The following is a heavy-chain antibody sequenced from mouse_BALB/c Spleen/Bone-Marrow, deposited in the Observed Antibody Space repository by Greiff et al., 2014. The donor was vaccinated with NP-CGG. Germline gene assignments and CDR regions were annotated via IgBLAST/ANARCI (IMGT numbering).Heavy chain of an antibody. J-gene: IGHJ2*01. Sequence: VQLQQSGAELVRPGASVKLSCKASGYTFTSYWINWVKQRPGQGLEWIGNIYPSDSYTNYNQKFKDKATLTVDKSSSTAYMQLSIPTSEDSAVYYCTRSGGYYFDYWGQGTTLTVSS. CDR2: IYPSDSYT. CDR3: TRSGGYYFDY. CDR1: GYTFTSYW. V-gene: IGHV1-69*02.